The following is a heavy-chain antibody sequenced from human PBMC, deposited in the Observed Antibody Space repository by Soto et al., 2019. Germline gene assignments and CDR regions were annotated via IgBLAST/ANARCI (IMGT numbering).Heavy chain of an antibody. Sequence: SQTLSLTCAISGDSVSSNSVAWNWIRQSPSRGLEWLGRTYYRSKWSNDYAVSVESRITINPDTSKNQFSLQLDSVTPDDTAVYYCARDSPGYGDYVLFDYWGQGTRVTVSS. CDR1: GDSVSSNSVA. CDR2: TYYRSKWSN. D-gene: IGHD4-17*01. V-gene: IGHV6-1*01. CDR3: ARDSPGYGDYVLFDY. J-gene: IGHJ4*02.